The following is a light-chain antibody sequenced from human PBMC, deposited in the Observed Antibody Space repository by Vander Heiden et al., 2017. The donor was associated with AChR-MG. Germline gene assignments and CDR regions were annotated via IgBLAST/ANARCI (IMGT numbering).Light chain of an antibody. V-gene: IGKV1-5*03. CDR1: QSISSW. CDR3: QQDNSYLWT. CDR2: KAS. Sequence: DIQMTQSPSTLSASVGDRVTITCRASQSISSWLAWYQQKPGKAPKLLIYKASSLESGVPSRFSGSGSGTEFTLTISSLQPDDFATYYCQQDNSYLWTFGPGTKVEIK. J-gene: IGKJ1*01.